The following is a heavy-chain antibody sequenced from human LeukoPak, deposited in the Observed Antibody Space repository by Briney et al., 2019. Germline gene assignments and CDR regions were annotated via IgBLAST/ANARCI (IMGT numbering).Heavy chain of an antibody. V-gene: IGHV1-2*02. D-gene: IGHD3-10*01. J-gene: IGHJ6*02. Sequence: SVTFSCKASGYTFTGYYMHWVRQAPGQGLEWMGWINPNSGGTSYAQKFQGRVTMTRDTSISTAYMELSRLRSDDTAVYYCARCATMVRGVMDVWGQGTPVTVSS. CDR3: ARCATMVRGVMDV. CDR2: INPNSGGT. CDR1: GYTFTGYY.